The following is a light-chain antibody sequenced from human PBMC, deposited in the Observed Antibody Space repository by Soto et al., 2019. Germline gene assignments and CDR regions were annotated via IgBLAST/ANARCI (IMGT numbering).Light chain of an antibody. V-gene: IGLV2-11*01. CDR3: CSYAGSYTVV. J-gene: IGLJ2*01. CDR2: DVS. CDR1: SSSVGGYIY. Sequence: QSALTQPRSVSGSPGQSVTISCTGTSSSVGGYIYVSWYQQHPGKAPKLMIYDVSKRPSGVPDRFSGSKSGNTASLTISGLQTEDEADYYCCSYAGSYTVVFGGGTKLTVL.